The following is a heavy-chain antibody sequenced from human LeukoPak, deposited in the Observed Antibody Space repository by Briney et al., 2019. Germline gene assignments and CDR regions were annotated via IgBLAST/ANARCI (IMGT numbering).Heavy chain of an antibody. CDR3: ASGLGIKPFDY. CDR2: IYYSGST. J-gene: IGHJ4*02. CDR1: GGSISSYY. V-gene: IGHV4-59*12. Sequence: MASETLSLTCTVSGGSISSYYWSWIRQPPGKGLEWIGYIYYSGSTNYNPSLKSRVTISVDTSKNQFSLKLSSVTAADTAVYYCASGLGIKPFDYWGQGTLVTVSS. D-gene: IGHD3-16*01.